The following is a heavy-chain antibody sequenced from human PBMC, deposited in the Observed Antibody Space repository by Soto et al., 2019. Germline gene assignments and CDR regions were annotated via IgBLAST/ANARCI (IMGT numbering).Heavy chain of an antibody. CDR1: GYTFTNYA. CDR2: INAGNGNT. V-gene: IGHV1-3*01. J-gene: IGHJ4*02. CDR3: ARQAEGDYNYGY. D-gene: IGHD5-12*01. Sequence: QVQLVQSGAEVKKPGASVKVSCKASGYTFTNYAMHWVRQAPGQRLEWMGWINAGNGNTKYSQKFQGRVTVPRDTSASTAYMELSSLRSEDTAVYYCARQAEGDYNYGYWGQGTLVTVSS.